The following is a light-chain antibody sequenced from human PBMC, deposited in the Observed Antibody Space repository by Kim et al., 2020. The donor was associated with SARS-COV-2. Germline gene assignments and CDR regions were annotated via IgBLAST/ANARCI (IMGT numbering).Light chain of an antibody. CDR1: KLGDKY. CDR3: QAWDSDTAV. Sequence: SGSPGQTASITCFGDKLGDKYACWYQQKPGQSPVLVIYQNTKRPLGIPERFSGSNSGNTATLTISGTQAMDEADYYCQAWDSDTAVFGGGTQLTVL. V-gene: IGLV3-1*01. CDR2: QNT. J-gene: IGLJ3*02.